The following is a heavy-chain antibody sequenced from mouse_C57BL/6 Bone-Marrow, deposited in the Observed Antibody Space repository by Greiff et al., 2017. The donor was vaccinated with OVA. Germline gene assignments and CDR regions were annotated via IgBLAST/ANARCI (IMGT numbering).Heavy chain of an antibody. CDR3: ARKAVYDGYPHYYAMDY. CDR2: IDPSDSET. D-gene: IGHD2-3*01. Sequence: QVQLKQPGAELVRPGSSVKLSCKASGYTFTSYWMHWVKQRPIQGLEWIGNIDPSDSETHYNQKFKDKATLTVDKSSSTAYMQLSSLTSEDSAVYYCARKAVYDGYPHYYAMDYWGQGTSVTVSS. V-gene: IGHV1-52*01. J-gene: IGHJ4*01. CDR1: GYTFTSYW.